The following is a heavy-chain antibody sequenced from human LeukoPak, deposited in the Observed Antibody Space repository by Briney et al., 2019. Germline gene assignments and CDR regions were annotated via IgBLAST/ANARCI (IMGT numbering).Heavy chain of an antibody. V-gene: IGHV1-69*13. J-gene: IGHJ2*01. D-gene: IGHD6-19*01. CDR2: IIPIFGTA. Sequence: GASVKVSCKASGGTFSSYATSWVRQAPGQGLEWMGGIIPIFGTANYAQKFQGRVTITADESTSTAYMELSSLRSEDTAVYCCARGVSGWYGWYFDLWGRGTLVTVSS. CDR1: GGTFSSYA. CDR3: ARGVSGWYGWYFDL.